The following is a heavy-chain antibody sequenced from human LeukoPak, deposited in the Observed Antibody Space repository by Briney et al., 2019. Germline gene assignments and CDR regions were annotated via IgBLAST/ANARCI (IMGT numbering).Heavy chain of an antibody. D-gene: IGHD2-8*01. CDR2: FDPEDGKT. CDR1: GYTLTELS. CDR3: ATSPPQDMILGAFDI. Sequence: GASVKVSCKVSGYTLTELSMHWVRQAPGKGLEWMGGFDPEDGKTIYAQKFQGRVTMTEDTSTDTAYMELSSLRSEDTAVYYCATSPPQDMILGAFDIWGQGTMVTVSS. V-gene: IGHV1-24*01. J-gene: IGHJ3*02.